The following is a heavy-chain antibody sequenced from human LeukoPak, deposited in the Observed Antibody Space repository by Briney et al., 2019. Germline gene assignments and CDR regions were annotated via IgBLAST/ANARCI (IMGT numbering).Heavy chain of an antibody. J-gene: IGHJ4*02. D-gene: IGHD2-21*02. V-gene: IGHV4-34*01. CDR2: INHSGST. Sequence: PSETQSLTCAVYGGSFSGYYWSWIRQPPGKGLEWIGEINHSGSTNYNPSLKSRVTISVDTSKNQFSLKLSSVTAADTAVYYCARVEYCGGDCYSHDYWGQGTLVTVSS. CDR1: GGSFSGYY. CDR3: ARVEYCGGDCYSHDY.